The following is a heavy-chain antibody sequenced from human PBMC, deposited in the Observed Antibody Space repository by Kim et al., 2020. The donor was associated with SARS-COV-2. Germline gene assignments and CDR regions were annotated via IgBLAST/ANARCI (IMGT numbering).Heavy chain of an antibody. CDR3: QRHSGYRRSHCVF. CDR1: GGSISSYY. Sequence: SETLSLTCTVSGGSISSYYWSWIRQPAGKGLEWIWRIYTSGSTNYNPSLKSRVTMSVDTSKNQFSLKLSSVTAADTAVYYWQRHSGYRRSHCVFWGQGTLVTVPS. D-gene: IGHD5-12*01. J-gene: IGHJ4*02. CDR2: IYTSGST. V-gene: IGHV4-4*07.